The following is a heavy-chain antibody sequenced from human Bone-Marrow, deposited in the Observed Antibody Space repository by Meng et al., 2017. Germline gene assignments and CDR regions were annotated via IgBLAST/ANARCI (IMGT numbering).Heavy chain of an antibody. V-gene: IGHV4-38-2*01. CDR2: IYQSGST. CDR3: AGGAVVTLIFYHAMDV. Sequence: SETLSLTCAVSGYSITGSYNWGWIRQSPGKGLEWIGSIYQSGSTYYHPSLKSRVTMSADTSKNQFSLKLTSVTAADTAVYYCAGGAVVTLIFYHAMDVWGQGTTVTGAS. D-gene: IGHD2-21*02. CDR1: GYSITGSYN. J-gene: IGHJ6*02.